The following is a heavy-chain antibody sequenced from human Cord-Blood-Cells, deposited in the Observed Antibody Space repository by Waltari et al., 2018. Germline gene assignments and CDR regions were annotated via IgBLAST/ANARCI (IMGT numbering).Heavy chain of an antibody. CDR2: INPNSGGT. Sequence: QVQLVQSGAEVKKPGASVKVSCKASGYTFTGYYMHWVRQAPGQGLEWMGRINPNSGGTNYAQTFQGRVTMTRDTSISTAYMELSRVRSDETAVYYWARGGAAAGNDAFDIWGQGTMVTVSS. CDR1: GYTFTGYY. CDR3: ARGGAAAGNDAFDI. D-gene: IGHD6-13*01. V-gene: IGHV1-2*06. J-gene: IGHJ3*02.